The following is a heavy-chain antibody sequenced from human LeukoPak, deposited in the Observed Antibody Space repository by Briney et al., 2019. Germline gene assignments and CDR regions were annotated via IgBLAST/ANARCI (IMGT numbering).Heavy chain of an antibody. CDR1: GGTFSSYA. CDR3: ARDSGTYYREFDY. J-gene: IGHJ4*02. V-gene: IGHV1-18*01. Sequence: ASVKVSCKASGGTFSSYAISWVRQAPGQGLEWMGWISAYNGNTNYAQKLQGRVTMTTGTSTSTAYMDLRSLRSDDTAVYYCARDSGTYYREFDYWGQGTLVTVSS. CDR2: ISAYNGNT. D-gene: IGHD1-26*01.